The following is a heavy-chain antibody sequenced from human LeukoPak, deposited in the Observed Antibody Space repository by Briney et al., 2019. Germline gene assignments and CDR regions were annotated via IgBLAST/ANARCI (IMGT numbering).Heavy chain of an antibody. CDR3: AKFSGYYENGDY. V-gene: IGHV3-30*02. CDR1: GFTFSSYG. CDR2: IRYDGSNK. J-gene: IGHJ4*02. D-gene: IGHD3-22*01. Sequence: GGSLRLSCAASGFTFSSYGMHWVRQAPGKGLEWVAFIRYDGSNKYYADSVKGRLTISRDNSKNTLYLQMNSLRAEDTAVYYCAKFSGYYENGDYWGQGTLVTVSS.